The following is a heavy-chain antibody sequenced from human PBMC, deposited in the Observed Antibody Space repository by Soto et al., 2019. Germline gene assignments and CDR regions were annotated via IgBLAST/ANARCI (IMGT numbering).Heavy chain of an antibody. J-gene: IGHJ6*02. V-gene: IGHV3-30*18. CDR3: AKQLGYCSSTSCRDYYYGMDV. CDR2: ISYDGSNK. CDR1: GFTFNNYG. Sequence: LRLSCAASGFTFNNYGMHWVRQAPGKGLEWVAVISYDGSNKYYADSVKGRLTISRDNSKNTLYLQMSSLKAEDTAVHYCAKQLGYCSSTSCRDYYYGMDVWGQGTTVTVSS. D-gene: IGHD2-2*01.